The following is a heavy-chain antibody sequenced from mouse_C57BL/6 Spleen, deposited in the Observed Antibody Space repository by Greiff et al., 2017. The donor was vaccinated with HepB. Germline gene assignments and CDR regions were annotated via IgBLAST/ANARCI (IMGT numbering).Heavy chain of an antibody. CDR1: GYAFSSYW. D-gene: IGHD1-1*01. Sequence: VQLQESGAELVKPGASVKISCKASGYAFSSYWMNWVKQRPGKGLEWIGQIYPGDGDTNYNGKFKGKATLTADKSSSTAYMQLSSLTSKDSAVYFCARPLLEYAMDYWGQGTSVTVSS. V-gene: IGHV1-80*01. J-gene: IGHJ4*01. CDR2: IYPGDGDT. CDR3: ARPLLEYAMDY.